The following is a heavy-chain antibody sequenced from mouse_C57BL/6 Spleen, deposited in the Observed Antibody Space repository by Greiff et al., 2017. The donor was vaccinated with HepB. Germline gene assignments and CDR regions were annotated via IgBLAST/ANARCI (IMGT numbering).Heavy chain of an antibody. CDR3: ARGSSYRYYAMDD. D-gene: IGHD1-1*01. Sequence: VQLQQSGPELVKPGDSVKISCKASGYSFTGYFMNWVMQSHGKSLEWIGRINPYNGDTFYNQKFKGKATLTVDKSSSTAHMELRSLTSEDSAFYYCARGSSYRYYAMDDWGQGTSVTVSS. J-gene: IGHJ4*01. V-gene: IGHV1-20*01. CDR1: GYSFTGYF. CDR2: INPYNGDT.